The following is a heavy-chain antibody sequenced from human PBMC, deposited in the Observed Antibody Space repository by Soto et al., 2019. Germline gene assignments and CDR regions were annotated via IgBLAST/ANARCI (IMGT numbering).Heavy chain of an antibody. D-gene: IGHD2-21*02. Sequence: QVQLVQSGAEVKKPGSSVKVSCRASGDTFSSYAVNWVRQAPGRGLEWMGRVIPVLGTTDYAQKFRGRVNRSEDRSGXTXYXXLSSLRADGTAVYYCARRRYCGHGCYNKHNYGMDVWGQGTTVTVAS. J-gene: IGHJ6*02. V-gene: IGHV1-69*08. CDR3: ARRRYCGHGCYNKHNYGMDV. CDR2: VIPVLGTT. CDR1: GDTFSSYA.